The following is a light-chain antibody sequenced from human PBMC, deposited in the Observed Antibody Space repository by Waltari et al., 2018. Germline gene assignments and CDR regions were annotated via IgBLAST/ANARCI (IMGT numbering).Light chain of an antibody. Sequence: QSALTQPASVSGSPGQSIPISCTGSSNNIGFSDLVSWYQQHPGKAPKLIIFDVIKRPSGVSDRFSGSKSGNTASLTISGLQTEDDADYYCCSYSGSGSFPYVFGHGTRVAVL. CDR2: DVI. V-gene: IGLV2-23*02. CDR1: SNNIGFSDL. J-gene: IGLJ1*01. CDR3: CSYSGSGSFPYV.